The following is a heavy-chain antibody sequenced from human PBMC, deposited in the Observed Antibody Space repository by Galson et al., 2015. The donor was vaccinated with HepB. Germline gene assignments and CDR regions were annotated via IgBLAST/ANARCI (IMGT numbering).Heavy chain of an antibody. V-gene: IGHV3-30*18. CDR2: ISYDGSPQ. CDR1: GFRFSRYG. J-gene: IGHJ3*02. Sequence: SLRLSCAASGFRFSRYGMDWVRQAPGAGLEWVAVISYDGSPQYYGDSVKGRFTISRDNSKSTLFLQMNSLRAEDTAVYYCAKGDKLGWSTHDAFHIWGQGTVVTVSS. D-gene: IGHD6-19*01. CDR3: AKGDKLGWSTHDAFHI.